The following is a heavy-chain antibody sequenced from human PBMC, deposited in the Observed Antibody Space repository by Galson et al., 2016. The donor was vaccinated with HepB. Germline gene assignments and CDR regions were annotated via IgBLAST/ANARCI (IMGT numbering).Heavy chain of an antibody. V-gene: IGHV3-21*01. CDR3: ARRAAAGPFDY. D-gene: IGHD6-13*01. CDR1: GFTFSTYS. CDR2: ISSNSKYI. Sequence: SLRLSCAASGFTFSTYSMIWVRQAPGKGLEWVSSISSNSKYIYYADSVKGRFTISRDNAKNSLYLQMNSLRAEDTAVYYCARRAAAGPFDYWGQGTLVTVSS. J-gene: IGHJ4*02.